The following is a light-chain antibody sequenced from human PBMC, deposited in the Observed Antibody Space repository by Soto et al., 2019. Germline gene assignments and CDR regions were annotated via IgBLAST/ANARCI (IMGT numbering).Light chain of an antibody. V-gene: IGLV1-51*02. CDR2: ENN. J-gene: IGLJ1*01. CDR3: GTWDSSLSVYV. CDR1: SSNIGNNY. Sequence: QSVLTQPPSVSAAPGQKVTISCSGRSSNIGNNYVSWYQQLPGTAPKLLIYENNKRPSGIPDRFSGSKSGTSATLGTTGLQTGDEADYYCGTWDSSLSVYVFGTG.